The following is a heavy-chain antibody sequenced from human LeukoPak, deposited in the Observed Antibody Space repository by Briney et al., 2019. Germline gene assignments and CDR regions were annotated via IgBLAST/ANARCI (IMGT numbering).Heavy chain of an antibody. J-gene: IGHJ6*02. Sequence: GGSLRLSCAASGFTFSNSWMTWVRQSPGKGLEWVANIKQDESEKYYVDSVKGRFTISRDNAKNSVYLQMKSLRAEDTAVYYCARLVPYYFGMDVWGQGTTVTVSS. V-gene: IGHV3-7*01. CDR3: ARLVPYYFGMDV. CDR1: GFTFSNSW. D-gene: IGHD2-8*01. CDR2: IKQDESEK.